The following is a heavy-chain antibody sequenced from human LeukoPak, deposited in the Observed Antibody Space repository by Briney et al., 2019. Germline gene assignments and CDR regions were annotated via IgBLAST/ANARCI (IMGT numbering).Heavy chain of an antibody. V-gene: IGHV3-23*01. D-gene: IGHD3-22*01. J-gene: IGHJ6*02. Sequence: GGSLRLSCAASGFTFSSYAMSWVRQAPGKGLEWVSAISGSSGSTYYADSVKGRFTISRDNSKNTLYLQMNSLRAEDTAVYYCAKELGLVTTYYYGMDVWGQGTTVTVSS. CDR2: ISGSSGST. CDR3: AKELGLVTTYYYGMDV. CDR1: GFTFSSYA.